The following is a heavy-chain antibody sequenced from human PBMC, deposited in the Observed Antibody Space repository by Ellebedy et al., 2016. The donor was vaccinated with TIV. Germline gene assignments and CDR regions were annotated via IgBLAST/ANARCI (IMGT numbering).Heavy chain of an antibody. CDR2: IRPRDSDT. CDR3: ARPYCSGGSCYRDALDI. J-gene: IGHJ3*02. D-gene: IGHD2-15*01. V-gene: IGHV5-51*01. Sequence: GESLKISCKGSGYSFTNYWIGWVRQMPGKGLEWMGIIRPRDSDTRYSPSFQGQVTISADNSISTAYLQWSSLKASDTAVYYCARPYCSGGSCYRDALDIWGQGTVVTVSS. CDR1: GYSFTNYW.